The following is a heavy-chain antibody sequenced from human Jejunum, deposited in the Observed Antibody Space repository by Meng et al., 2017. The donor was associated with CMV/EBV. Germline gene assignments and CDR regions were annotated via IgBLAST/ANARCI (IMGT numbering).Heavy chain of an antibody. V-gene: IGHV3-7*01. J-gene: IGHJ4*02. D-gene: IGHD3-3*01. Sequence: FSSYWMGGVRPPPGKGLEWVANINQYGSEKYYLASVKGRFTISRDNAKSSLYLQMNSLRAEDTAVYYCARGREEGFLEWLLIFDYWGQGTLVTVSS. CDR1: FSSYW. CDR2: INQYGSEK. CDR3: ARGREEGFLEWLLIFDY.